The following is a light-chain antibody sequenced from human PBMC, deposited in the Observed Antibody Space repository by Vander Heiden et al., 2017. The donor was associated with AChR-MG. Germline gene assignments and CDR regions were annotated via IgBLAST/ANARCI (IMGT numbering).Light chain of an antibody. CDR1: KLGDKY. CDR3: QAWDSSLVV. CDR2: QDS. Sequence: SYELTQPPSVSVSPGQTASITCSGDKLGDKYACLYQQKPGQSPVLVIDQDSKRPSGIPERFSGSNSGNTATLTISGTQAMDEADYYCQAWDSSLVVFGGGTKLTVL. V-gene: IGLV3-1*01. J-gene: IGLJ2*01.